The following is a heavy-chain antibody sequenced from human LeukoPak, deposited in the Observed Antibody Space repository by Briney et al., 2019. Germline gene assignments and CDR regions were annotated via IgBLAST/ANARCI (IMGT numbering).Heavy chain of an antibody. J-gene: IGHJ4*02. Sequence: ASVKVSCKASGYTFTTYSMHWVRQAPGQGLEWMGWINAGSGNTKYSQKFQGRVTITRDTSASTAYMELSSLRSEDTAVYYCARGSAADIDYWGQGTLVTVSS. CDR1: GYTFTTYS. CDR3: ARGSAADIDY. V-gene: IGHV1-3*01. D-gene: IGHD6-13*01. CDR2: INAGSGNT.